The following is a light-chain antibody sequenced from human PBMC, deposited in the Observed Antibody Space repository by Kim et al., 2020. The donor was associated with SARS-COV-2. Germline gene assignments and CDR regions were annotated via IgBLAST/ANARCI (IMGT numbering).Light chain of an antibody. CDR1: QDISHF. CDR3: QQYNSAVT. J-gene: IGKJ4*01. Sequence: DIQMTQSPSSLSASIGDRITITCQASQDISHFLNWYQQKPGKAPRLLIYAVSSLEPGVPSRFSGRGSRTDFTLTISSLQPEDIATYYCQQYNSAVTFGGGTKVDIK. V-gene: IGKV1-33*01. CDR2: AVS.